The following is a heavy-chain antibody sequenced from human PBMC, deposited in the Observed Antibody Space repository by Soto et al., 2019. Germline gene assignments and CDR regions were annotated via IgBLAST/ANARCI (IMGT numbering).Heavy chain of an antibody. CDR1: GFTFSSFA. V-gene: IGHV3-30-3*01. Sequence: QVHLVESGGGLVQPGRSLRLSCAASGFTFSSFALHWVRQAPGDGLEWVALISHDGRIENYADSVTGRFIISRDNSKNTVYMQMDGLRLEDTGVYYCARAGRPDDCMRGGFWFDPWGQGTQVYVSS. CDR3: ARAGRPDDCMRGGFWFDP. D-gene: IGHD6-19*01. J-gene: IGHJ5*02. CDR2: ISHDGRIE.